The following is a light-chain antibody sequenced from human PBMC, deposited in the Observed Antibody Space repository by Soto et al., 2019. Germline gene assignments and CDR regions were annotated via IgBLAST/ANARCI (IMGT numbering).Light chain of an antibody. CDR3: SSYTSSSTPYVV. Sequence: QSVLTQPASVSGSPGQSITISCTGTSSDAGGYNYVSWYQQHPGKAPKLMIYDVSNRPSGVSNRFSGSKSGNTASLTISGLQAEDEADYYCSSYTSSSTPYVVFGGGTKLTVL. V-gene: IGLV2-14*01. CDR1: SSDAGGYNY. CDR2: DVS. J-gene: IGLJ2*01.